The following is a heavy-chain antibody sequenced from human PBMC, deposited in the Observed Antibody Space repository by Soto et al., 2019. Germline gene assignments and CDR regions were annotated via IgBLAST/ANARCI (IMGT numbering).Heavy chain of an antibody. CDR1: GLTFTGYS. J-gene: IGHJ4*02. D-gene: IGHD5-12*01. V-gene: IGHV3-48*02. Sequence: VGSLRLSCAVSGLTFTGYSMYWVRQAPGKGLEWVSFINSGSSTIFYADSVKGRFTISRDNAKSSLYLEMNSLRDEDMAVYYCARVGGATMATMYFDPWGQGTLVAVS. CDR3: ARVGGATMATMYFDP. CDR2: INSGSSTI.